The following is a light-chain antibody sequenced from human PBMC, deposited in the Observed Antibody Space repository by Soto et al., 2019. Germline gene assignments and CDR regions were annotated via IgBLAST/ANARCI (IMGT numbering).Light chain of an antibody. CDR3: QQRSNWPSIT. J-gene: IGKJ5*01. V-gene: IGKV1-5*03. CDR2: KAS. Sequence: DIQMTQSPSTLSASLGDRVTITCRASQTINSWLAWYQQKPGKAPKLLIYKASTLKSGVPSRFSGSGSGTEFTLTISSLQPDDFAVYYCQQRSNWPSITFGQGTRLEIK. CDR1: QTINSW.